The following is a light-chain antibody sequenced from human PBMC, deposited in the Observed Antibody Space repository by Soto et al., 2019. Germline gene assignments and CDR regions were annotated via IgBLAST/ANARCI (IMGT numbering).Light chain of an antibody. CDR2: GAS. V-gene: IGKV3-15*01. J-gene: IGKJ1*01. CDR1: QSVSSN. CDR3: QQYNIWPRP. Sequence: VVITHCAVTLSVSPGERANLSCRASQSVSSNLAWYQQKPGQAPRLLIYGASTRATGIPARFSGSGSGTEFTLTISSLQSEDFTVYYCQQYNIWPRPFGQGTKVAIK.